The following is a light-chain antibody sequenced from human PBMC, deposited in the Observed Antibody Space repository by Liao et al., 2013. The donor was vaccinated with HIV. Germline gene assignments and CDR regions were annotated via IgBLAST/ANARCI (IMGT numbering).Light chain of an antibody. CDR2: YDT. CDR3: QVWHSGSDHYV. CDR1: DIGSKS. Sequence: SYVLTQPPSVSVAPGKTARITCGGNDIGSKSVHWYQQKPGQAPVLVIYYDTDRPSGIPERFSGSNSGSTATLTISRVEAGDEADYYCQVWHSGSDHYVFGTGTKVTVL. J-gene: IGLJ1*01. V-gene: IGLV3-21*04.